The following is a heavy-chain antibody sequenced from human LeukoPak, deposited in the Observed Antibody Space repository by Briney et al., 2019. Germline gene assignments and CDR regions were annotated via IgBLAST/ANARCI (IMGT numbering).Heavy chain of an antibody. J-gene: IGHJ4*02. CDR1: GGSITGDS. Sequence: SETLSLTCTVSGGSITGDSWGWIRQPPGKGLEWIGYFYKGGSSSHNPSLKSRVSMSVDTSKNQFSLKLSSVTAADTAMYYCVTLLGYRSGWYSYYRGQGTLVTVSS. CDR2: FYKGGSS. CDR3: VTLLGYRSGWYSYY. D-gene: IGHD6-19*01. V-gene: IGHV4-59*01.